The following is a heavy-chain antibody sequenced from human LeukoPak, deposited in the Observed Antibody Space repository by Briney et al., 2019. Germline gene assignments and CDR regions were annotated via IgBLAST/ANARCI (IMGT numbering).Heavy chain of an antibody. V-gene: IGHV1-24*01. CDR3: ARDLPQNEVITRDY. CDR2: FDPEDGEP. CDR1: GYTLTALS. Sequence: GASVKVSCKVSGYTLTALSIQWVRQVPGKGLEWMGGFDPEDGEPIYAQRFQGRVTMTEDTSTDTAYMDLSSLRSEDTAVYYCARDLPQNEVITRDYWGQGTLVTVSS. J-gene: IGHJ4*02. D-gene: IGHD3-16*02.